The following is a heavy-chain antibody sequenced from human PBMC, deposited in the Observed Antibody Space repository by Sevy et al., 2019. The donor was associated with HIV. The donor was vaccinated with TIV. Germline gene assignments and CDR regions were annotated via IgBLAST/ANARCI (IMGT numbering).Heavy chain of an antibody. J-gene: IGHJ4*02. CDR3: VRAIAADGSF. CDR2: ISGSGIT. CDR1: GFIFSDYY. V-gene: IGHV3-11*04. Sequence: GGSLRLSCSGSGFIFSDYYMSWIRQAPGRGLEWVSYISGSGITYYADSVEGRFTISRDNARNFLYLQMNSLRAEDTAHYYCVRAIAADGSFWGQGTLVTVSS. D-gene: IGHD6-13*01.